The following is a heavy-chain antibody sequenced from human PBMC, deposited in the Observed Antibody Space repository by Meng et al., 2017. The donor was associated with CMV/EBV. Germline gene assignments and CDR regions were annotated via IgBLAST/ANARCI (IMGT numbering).Heavy chain of an antibody. J-gene: IGHJ4*02. V-gene: IGHV3-49*04. CDR3: TRDADRYCSSTSCVPFNY. Sequence: GGSLRLSCTASGFTFGDYAMSWVRQAPGKGLEWVGFIRSKAYGGTTEYAASVKGRFTISRDDSKSIAYLQMNSLKTEDTAVYYCTRDADRYCSSTSCVPFNYWGQGTRVTVSS. CDR2: IRSKAYGGTT. CDR1: GFTFGDYA. D-gene: IGHD2-2*01.